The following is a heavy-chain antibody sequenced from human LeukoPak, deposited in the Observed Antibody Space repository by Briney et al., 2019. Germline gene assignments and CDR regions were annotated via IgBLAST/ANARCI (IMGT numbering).Heavy chain of an antibody. Sequence: GASVNVSCKASGYTFTSYGISWVRQAPGQGLEWMGWISAYNGNTNYAQKLQGRVTMTTDISTSTAYMELRSLRSDDTAVYYCARDRVATSLDYWGQGTLVTVSS. D-gene: IGHD5-12*01. CDR1: GYTFTSYG. CDR3: ARDRVATSLDY. J-gene: IGHJ4*02. CDR2: ISAYNGNT. V-gene: IGHV1-18*01.